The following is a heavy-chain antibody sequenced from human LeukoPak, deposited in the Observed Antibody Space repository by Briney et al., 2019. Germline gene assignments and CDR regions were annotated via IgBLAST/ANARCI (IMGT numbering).Heavy chain of an antibody. CDR1: GYTFTSYA. CDR3: AREGFYCTTTNRYNAY. Sequence: ASVKGSCKASGYTFTSYAMHWVRQAPGQRLEWMGWINAGNGDTKYSQKFQGRVTITRDTSASTAYMELSSLRSEDTAVYYCAREGFYCTTTNRYNAYWGQGTLVTVSS. D-gene: IGHD2-2*02. J-gene: IGHJ4*02. CDR2: INAGNGDT. V-gene: IGHV1-3*01.